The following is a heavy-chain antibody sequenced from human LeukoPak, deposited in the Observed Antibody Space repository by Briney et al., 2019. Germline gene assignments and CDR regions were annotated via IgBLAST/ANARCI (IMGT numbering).Heavy chain of an antibody. D-gene: IGHD1-20*01. CDR3: AKDYSTNNWNEGIGY. J-gene: IGHJ4*02. Sequence: PGGSLRLSCAAPGFTFNRYGMHWVRQAPGKGLECVAFIRYDESHRFYGDSVRGRFTISRDNSKNTLYLQMNSLRAEDTAVYYCAKDYSTNNWNEGIGYWGQGTLVTVSS. V-gene: IGHV3-30*02. CDR1: GFTFNRYG. CDR2: IRYDESHR.